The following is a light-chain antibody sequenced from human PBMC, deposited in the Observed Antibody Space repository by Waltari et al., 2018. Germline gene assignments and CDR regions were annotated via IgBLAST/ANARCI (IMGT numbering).Light chain of an antibody. CDR1: SSTIGRNF. Sequence: QSVLTQPPSASGTPGQRVTISCSGSSSTIGRNFVYWYQQLPGTAPKLLIYRNDQRPSGVPDRFSGSKSGTSASLAISGLRSEDEADYYCAAWDGSLTGPVFGGGTKLTVL. CDR3: AAWDGSLTGPV. J-gene: IGLJ3*02. V-gene: IGLV1-47*01. CDR2: RND.